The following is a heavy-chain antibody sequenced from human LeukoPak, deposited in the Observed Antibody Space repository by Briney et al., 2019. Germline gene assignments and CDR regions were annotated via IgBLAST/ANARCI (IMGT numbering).Heavy chain of an antibody. CDR1: GGSISSYY. D-gene: IGHD1-1*01. Sequence: PSETLSLTCTVSGGSISSYYWSWIRQPPGKGLEWIGYIYYSGSTNYNPSLKSRVTISVDTSKNQFSLKLSSVTAADTAVYHCASHDDSNWFDPWGQGTLVTVSS. V-gene: IGHV4-59*01. CDR2: IYYSGST. CDR3: ASHDDSNWFDP. J-gene: IGHJ5*02.